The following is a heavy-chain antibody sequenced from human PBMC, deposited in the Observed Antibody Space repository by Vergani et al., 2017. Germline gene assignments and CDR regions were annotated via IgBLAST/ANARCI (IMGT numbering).Heavy chain of an antibody. CDR1: GFTFRTYA. D-gene: IGHD3-22*01. Sequence: EVQLLESGGGLVQPGGSLRLSCAASGFTFRTYAMTWVRQAPGKGLEWVSTISSDGGSTYYADSVKGRFTISRDNSKNTLSRQMNSLTAEDTAIYYCAGPQGISADYYGGFDYWGQGILVTVSS. CDR2: ISSDGGST. V-gene: IGHV3-23*01. CDR3: AGPQGISADYYGGFDY. J-gene: IGHJ4*02.